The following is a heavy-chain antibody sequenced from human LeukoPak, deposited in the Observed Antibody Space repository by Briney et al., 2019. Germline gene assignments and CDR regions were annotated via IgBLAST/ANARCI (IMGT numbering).Heavy chain of an antibody. CDR1: GGTFSSYA. D-gene: IGHD4-11*01. Sequence: ASVKVSCKASGGTFSSYAISWVRQAPGQGLEWMGGIIPIFGTANYAQKFQGRVTITADKSTSTAYMELSSLRSEDTAVYYCARSPTVTTEYYFDYWGQGTLVTVSS. V-gene: IGHV1-69*06. CDR2: IIPIFGTA. J-gene: IGHJ4*02. CDR3: ARSPTVTTEYYFDY.